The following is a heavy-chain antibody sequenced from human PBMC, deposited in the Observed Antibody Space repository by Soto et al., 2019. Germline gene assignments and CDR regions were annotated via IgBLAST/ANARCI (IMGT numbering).Heavy chain of an antibody. CDR3: ARVIVATDHDAFDI. CDR2: IIPILGIA. V-gene: IGHV1-69*02. J-gene: IGHJ3*02. CDR1: GGTFSSYT. Sequence: GASVKVSCKASGGTFSSYTISWVRQAPGQGLEWMGRIIPILGIANYAQKFQGRVTITADKSTSTAYMELSSLRSEDTAVYYCARVIVATDHDAFDIWGQGTMVTVSS. D-gene: IGHD5-12*01.